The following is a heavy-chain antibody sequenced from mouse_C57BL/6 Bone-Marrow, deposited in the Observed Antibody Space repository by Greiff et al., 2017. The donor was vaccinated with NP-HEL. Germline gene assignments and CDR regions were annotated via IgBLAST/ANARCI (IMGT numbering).Heavy chain of an antibody. D-gene: IGHD1-1*01. Sequence: VQLQQSGGGLVKPGGSLKLSCAASGFTFSDYGMHWVRQAPEKGLEWVAYISSGSSTIYYADTVKGRFTISRDNAKNTLFLQMTSLRSEDTAMYYCASPLTTVVAPVAYWGQGTLVTVSA. CDR1: GFTFSDYG. CDR3: ASPLTTVVAPVAY. CDR2: ISSGSSTI. J-gene: IGHJ3*01. V-gene: IGHV5-17*01.